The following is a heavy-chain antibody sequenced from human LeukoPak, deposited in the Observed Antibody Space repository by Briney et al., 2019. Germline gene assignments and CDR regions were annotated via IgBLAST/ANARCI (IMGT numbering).Heavy chain of an antibody. CDR2: ISYNENT. J-gene: IGHJ6*04. V-gene: IGHV4-61*01. Sequence: KPSETLSLTCTVSGGSVSSGTYYWTWIRQPPGKGLEWIAYISYNENTNYNPSLKSRLTISLDTSSNQFSLRLSSVTAADTAVYYCAREASLVRGIFITRYGLDVWGRGTTVTVSS. CDR3: AREASLVRGIFITRYGLDV. CDR1: GGSVSSGTYY. D-gene: IGHD3-10*01.